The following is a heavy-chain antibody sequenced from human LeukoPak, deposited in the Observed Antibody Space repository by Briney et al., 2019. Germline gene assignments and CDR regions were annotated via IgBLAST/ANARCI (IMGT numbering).Heavy chain of an antibody. CDR3: ARDRYFDWLLNPSYFDY. D-gene: IGHD3-9*01. Sequence: PGGSLRLSCAASGFTFSSYGMHWVRQAPGKGLEWVAFIRYDGSNKYYADSVKGRFTISRDNSKNTLYLQMNSLRAEDTAVYYCARDRYFDWLLNPSYFDYWGQGTLVTVSS. CDR2: IRYDGSNK. V-gene: IGHV3-30*02. CDR1: GFTFSSYG. J-gene: IGHJ4*02.